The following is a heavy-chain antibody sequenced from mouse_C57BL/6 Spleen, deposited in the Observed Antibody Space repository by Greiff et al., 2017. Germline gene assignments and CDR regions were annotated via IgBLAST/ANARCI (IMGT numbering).Heavy chain of an antibody. D-gene: IGHD1-1*01. V-gene: IGHV14-4*01. CDR3: TTGIYYYGSSSY. J-gene: IGHJ2*01. Sequence: VQLQQSGAELVRPGASVKLSCTASGFNIKDDYMHWVKQRPEQGLEWIGWIDPENGDTEYASKFQGKATITADTSSNTAYLQLSSLTSEVTAVYYCTTGIYYYGSSSYWGQGTTLTVSS. CDR2: IDPENGDT. CDR1: GFNIKDDY.